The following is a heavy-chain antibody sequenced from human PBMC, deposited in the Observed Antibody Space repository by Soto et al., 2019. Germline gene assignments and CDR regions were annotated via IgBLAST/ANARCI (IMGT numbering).Heavy chain of an antibody. J-gene: IGHJ5*02. CDR3: AGSLQGATTNYASNWFDP. V-gene: IGHV1-18*01. CDR1: GYTFTGYS. Sequence: QVQLVQSGAEVKKPGASVKVSCKASGYTFTGYSVTWVRQAPGHGLEWMGWINTYSGNTNYAQKLQGRVTVTTDTSTNTVYMELRSLRSDDTAVYYCAGSLQGATTNYASNWFDPWGQGTLVTVSS. CDR2: INTYSGNT. D-gene: IGHD4-4*01.